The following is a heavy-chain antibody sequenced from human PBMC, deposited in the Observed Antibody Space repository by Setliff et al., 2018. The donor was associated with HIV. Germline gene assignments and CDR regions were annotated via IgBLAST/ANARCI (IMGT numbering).Heavy chain of an antibody. CDR3: ARLGHYDSSGYYSALYFDS. D-gene: IGHD3-22*01. V-gene: IGHV4-38-2*02. CDR1: GASISNYY. CDR2: IYHSGIT. J-gene: IGHJ4*02. Sequence: SETLSLTCTISGASISNYYWAWIRQPPGKGLEWIASIYHSGITYYNPSLKSRVTISVDTSEDQFSLKLSSVTAADTAMYFCARLGHYDSSGYYSALYFDSWGQGTLVTVSS.